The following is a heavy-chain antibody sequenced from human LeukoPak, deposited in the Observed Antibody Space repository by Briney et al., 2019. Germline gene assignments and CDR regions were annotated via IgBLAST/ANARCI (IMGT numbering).Heavy chain of an antibody. CDR2: ISSSGSTI. CDR1: GFTFSDYY. Sequence: GGSLRLSCAASGFTFSDYYMSWIRQAPGKGLEWVSYISSSGSTIYYADSVKGRFTISRDNAKNSLYLQMNSLRAEDTAVYYCASSEEVAGTKPWWGKLYYHYGMDVWGQGTTVTVSS. D-gene: IGHD6-19*01. V-gene: IGHV3-11*01. CDR3: ASSEEVAGTKPWWGKLYYHYGMDV. J-gene: IGHJ6*02.